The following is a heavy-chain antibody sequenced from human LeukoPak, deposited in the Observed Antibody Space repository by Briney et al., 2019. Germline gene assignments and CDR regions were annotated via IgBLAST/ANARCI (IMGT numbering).Heavy chain of an antibody. CDR2: IYTSGST. CDR3: ARGPVAYYDILTGSYYFDY. J-gene: IGHJ4*02. CDR1: GGSISSYY. D-gene: IGHD3-9*01. V-gene: IGHV4-4*07. Sequence: SETLSLTCTVSGGSISSYYWSWIRQPAGKGLEWIGRIYTSGSTNYNPSLKSRVTKSVDTSKNQFSLKLSSVTAADTAVYYCARGPVAYYDILTGSYYFDYWGQGTLVTVSS.